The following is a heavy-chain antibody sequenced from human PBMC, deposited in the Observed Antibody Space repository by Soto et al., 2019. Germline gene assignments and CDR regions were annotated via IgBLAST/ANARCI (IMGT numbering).Heavy chain of an antibody. J-gene: IGHJ6*02. CDR3: SSGGYYDNSSGKLSHYGWVV. CDR2: ITPYNDYT. CDR1: GYTFIRYG. D-gene: IGHD3-16*01. Sequence: QVQLAQSANEVKKPGASVRVSCKAAGYTFIRYGIAWGRQAPGQGLEWMGWITPYNDYTVYAQKFQGRVSMTADTSWKTVYMNLRGLKSDDTAVYYCSSGGYYDNSSGKLSHYGWVVLGQGTPVSVS. V-gene: IGHV1-18*01.